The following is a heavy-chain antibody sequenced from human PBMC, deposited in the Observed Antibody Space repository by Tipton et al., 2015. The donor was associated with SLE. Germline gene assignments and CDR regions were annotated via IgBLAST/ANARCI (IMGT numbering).Heavy chain of an antibody. V-gene: IGHV3-74*01. CDR1: GSAFSSHW. Sequence: GSLRLSCAASGSAFSSHWMHWVRQAPGKGLVWVSHINGDGDSMRYADSVKGRFIISRDNAKNTLYLQMNSLRAEDTAVYYCAKMEGLAAAGYYFDYWGQGTLVTVSS. CDR3: AKMEGLAAAGYYFDY. J-gene: IGHJ4*02. D-gene: IGHD6-13*01. CDR2: INGDGDSM.